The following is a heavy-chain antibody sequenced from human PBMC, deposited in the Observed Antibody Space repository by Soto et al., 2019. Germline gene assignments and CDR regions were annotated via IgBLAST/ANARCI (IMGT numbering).Heavy chain of an antibody. CDR2: ISGSGGST. CDR3: ASIAVAGSSKNY. V-gene: IGHV3-23*01. Sequence: GALRLSCAASGFTFSSYAMSWVRQAPGKGLEWVSAISGSGGSTYYADSVKGRFTISRDNSKNTLYLQMNSLRAEDTAVYYCASIAVAGSSKNYWGQGTLVTVSS. D-gene: IGHD6-19*01. CDR1: GFTFSSYA. J-gene: IGHJ4*02.